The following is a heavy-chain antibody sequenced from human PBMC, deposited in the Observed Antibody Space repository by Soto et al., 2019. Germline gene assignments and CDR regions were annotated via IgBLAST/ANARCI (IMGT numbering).Heavy chain of an antibody. V-gene: IGHV3-23*01. D-gene: IGHD3-16*01. CDR2: ITTGGGTT. Sequence: EIQLLVSGGGSAQPGGSLRLSCADSGFGFSSYAMSWVRQAPGKGREWVSGITTGGGTTNYGYSVKGRFNISRDNSKNTLYLEANSLTVEDTAIYYWAKDRGGEFNSSRYFDYWGQGTLVTVSS. J-gene: IGHJ4*02. CDR3: AKDRGGEFNSSRYFDY. CDR1: GFGFSSYA.